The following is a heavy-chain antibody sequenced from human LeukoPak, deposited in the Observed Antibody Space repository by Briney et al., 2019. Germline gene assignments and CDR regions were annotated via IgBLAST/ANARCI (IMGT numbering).Heavy chain of an antibody. V-gene: IGHV1-2*02. CDR2: INPNSGGT. J-gene: IGHJ6*04. CDR3: AKARGLYCSSISCYDCDV. D-gene: IGHD2-2*01. Sequence: ASVKVSCTAAGYTFTAYYIHWVRQAPGQGLEWMGWINPNSGGTDYAQNFQGRVTLTRDTSITTAYMELSRLRSDDTAVYYCAKARGLYCSSISCYDCDVWGKGTTVIVSS. CDR1: GYTFTAYY.